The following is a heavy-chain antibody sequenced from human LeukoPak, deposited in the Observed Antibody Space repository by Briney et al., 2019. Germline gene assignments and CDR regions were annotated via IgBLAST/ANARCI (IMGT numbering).Heavy chain of an antibody. Sequence: PSETLSLTCAVSGYSISSGYYWGWIRQPPGKGLEWIGSIYHSGSTYYNPSLKSRVTISVDTSKNQLSLKLSSVTAADTAVYYCANSYYDMSQFDYWGQGTLVTVSS. J-gene: IGHJ4*02. D-gene: IGHD3-9*01. V-gene: IGHV4-38-2*01. CDR2: IYHSGST. CDR1: GYSISSGYY. CDR3: ANSYYDMSQFDY.